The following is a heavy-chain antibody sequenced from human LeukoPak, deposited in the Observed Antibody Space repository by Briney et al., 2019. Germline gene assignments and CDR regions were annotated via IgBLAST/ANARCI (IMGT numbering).Heavy chain of an antibody. CDR1: GGVFSSYA. V-gene: IGHV1-69*13. CDR2: IIPLFHTA. D-gene: IGHD4-17*01. J-gene: IGHJ3*01. CDR3: ARTRPGSVTTPNSDAFDV. Sequence: SVKVSCKSSGGVFSSYAVTWVRQAPGQGLEWMGGIIPLFHTADYAQQFRDRVTITADESTTTVYMDLRSLTPEDTAVYYCARTRPGSVTTPNSDAFDVWGQGTMVSVSS.